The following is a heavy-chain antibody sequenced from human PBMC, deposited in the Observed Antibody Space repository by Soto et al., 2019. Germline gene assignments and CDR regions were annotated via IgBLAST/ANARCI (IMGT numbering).Heavy chain of an antibody. D-gene: IGHD3-22*01. CDR1: GFTFSSYA. V-gene: IGHV3-23*01. Sequence: ESLRLSCVVSGFTFSSYALSWVRQAPGKGLEWVSTISASGSNTYYADSVKGRFTISRDNSKNTLYLQVNSLRAEDTAVYYCAIDSYYESSGYSNWGQGTLVTVSS. J-gene: IGHJ4*02. CDR2: ISASGSNT. CDR3: AIDSYYESSGYSN.